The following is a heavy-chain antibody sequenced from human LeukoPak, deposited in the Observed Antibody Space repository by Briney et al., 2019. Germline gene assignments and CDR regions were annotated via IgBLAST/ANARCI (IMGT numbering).Heavy chain of an antibody. V-gene: IGHV3-21*01. D-gene: IGHD3-22*01. J-gene: IGHJ3*02. Sequence: PGGSLRLSCAASGFTFSSYSMNWVRQAPGKGLEWVSFIRSSSSYIYYADSVKGRFTISRENAKNSLYLQMNSLRAGDTAVYYCARGVIVAGLGFDIWGQGTMVTVSS. CDR1: GFTFSSYS. CDR2: IRSSSSYI. CDR3: ARGVIVAGLGFDI.